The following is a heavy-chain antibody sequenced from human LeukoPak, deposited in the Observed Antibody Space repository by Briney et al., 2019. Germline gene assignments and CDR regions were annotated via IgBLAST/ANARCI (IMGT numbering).Heavy chain of an antibody. CDR2: IKQDGSEQ. CDR3: ARDDCSSISCYHNWFDP. J-gene: IGHJ5*02. V-gene: IGHV3-7*01. CDR1: GFTFSSYW. Sequence: GGSLRLSCAASGFTFSSYWMSWVRQAPGKGLEWVANIKQDGSEQYYVDSVKGRFTISRDDAKNSLYLQMNSLRAEDTAVYYCARDDCSSISCYHNWFDPWGQGTLVTVSS. D-gene: IGHD2-2*01.